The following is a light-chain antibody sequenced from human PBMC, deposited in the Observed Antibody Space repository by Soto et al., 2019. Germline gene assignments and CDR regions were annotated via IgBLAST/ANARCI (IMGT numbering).Light chain of an antibody. CDR3: SSYAGATTGV. V-gene: IGLV2-23*01. J-gene: IGLJ3*02. CDR1: SGDVGSFDL. CDR2: EGS. Sequence: QSVLTQPASVSGSPGQSITISCTGASGDVGSFDLVSWYLQHPGKAPKLLIYEGSERPSGVSTRFSGSKSGNTASLTISGLQAEDEADYYCSSYAGATTGVFGGGTKLTVL.